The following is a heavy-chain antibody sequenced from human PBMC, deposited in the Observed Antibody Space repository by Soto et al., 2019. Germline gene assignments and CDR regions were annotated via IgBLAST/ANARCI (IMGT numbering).Heavy chain of an antibody. V-gene: IGHV1-8*02. CDR1: GYTFTSYD. Sequence: ASVKVSCKASGYTFTSYDMNWVRQAPGQRLEWMGWINANSGNTKYSQKFQGRVTMTRNTSISTAYMELSSLRSEDTAVYYCARAVEDYADYWGQGTLVTVS. CDR3: ARAVEDYADY. CDR2: INANSGNT. D-gene: IGHD4-17*01. J-gene: IGHJ4*02.